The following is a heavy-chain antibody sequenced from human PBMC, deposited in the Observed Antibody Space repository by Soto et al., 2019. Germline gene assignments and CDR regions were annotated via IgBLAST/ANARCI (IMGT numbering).Heavy chain of an antibody. D-gene: IGHD3-3*01. CDR3: ARGSNVLRFLEWRIGPSTQTDSYGMDV. CDR2: IKRSGST. CDR1: GGSFSGYY. V-gene: IGHV4-34*01. Sequence: SETLSLTCAVYGGSFSGYYWSWIRQPPGKGLEWIGEIKRSGSTNYNPSLKSRVTISVDTSKNQFSLKLSSVTAADTAVYYCARGSNVLRFLEWRIGPSTQTDSYGMDVWGQGTTVTVSS. J-gene: IGHJ6*02.